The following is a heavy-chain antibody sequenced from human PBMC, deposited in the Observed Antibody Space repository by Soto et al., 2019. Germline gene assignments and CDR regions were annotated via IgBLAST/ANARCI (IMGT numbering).Heavy chain of an antibody. Sequence: SETLSLTCAVYGGSFSGYYWSWIRQPPGKGLEWIGEINHSGSTNYNPSLKSRVTISVDTSKNQFSLKLSSVTAADTAVYYCARRRSGYYTGSGSYYYYYMDVWGKGTTVTVSS. D-gene: IGHD3-3*01. J-gene: IGHJ6*03. CDR1: GGSFSGYY. CDR2: INHSGST. V-gene: IGHV4-34*01. CDR3: ARRRSGYYTGSGSYYYYYMDV.